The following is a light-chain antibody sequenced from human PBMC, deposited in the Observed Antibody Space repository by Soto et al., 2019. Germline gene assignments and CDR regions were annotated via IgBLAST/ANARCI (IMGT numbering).Light chain of an antibody. CDR1: SSDVGGYNY. Sequence: QSALTQPRSVSGSPGQSVTISCTGTSSDVGGYNYVSWYQQHPGKAPKLMIYDVSKRPSGVPDRFSGSKSGNTAFLTISGPQAEDEADYYCCSYAGSYTGVFGTGTKVTVL. V-gene: IGLV2-11*01. J-gene: IGLJ1*01. CDR2: DVS. CDR3: CSYAGSYTGV.